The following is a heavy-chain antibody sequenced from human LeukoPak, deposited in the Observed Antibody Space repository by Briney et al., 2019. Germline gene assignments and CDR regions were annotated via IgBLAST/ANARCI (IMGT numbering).Heavy chain of an antibody. CDR1: EFTVRRNH. J-gene: IGHJ4*02. CDR3: TRDQMNY. CDR2: IFSNGDT. D-gene: IGHD5-24*01. V-gene: IGHV3-53*01. Sequence: GGSLRLSCTASEFTVRRNHMLWVRQAPGKGLEWVSLIFSNGDTHYADSVKGRFTISRDTSKNTVSLQMNSLRVEDTAMYYCTRDQMNYWGQGTLVTVSS.